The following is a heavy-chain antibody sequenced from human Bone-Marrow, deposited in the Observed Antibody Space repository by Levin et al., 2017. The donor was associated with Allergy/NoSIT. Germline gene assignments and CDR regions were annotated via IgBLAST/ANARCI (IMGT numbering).Heavy chain of an antibody. CDR1: GGSISSVGYY. CDR2: IRYSGST. D-gene: IGHD6-19*01. V-gene: IGHV4-39*07. J-gene: IGHJ4*02. CDR3: AGVGSHGRGWPHFDY. Sequence: PSETLSLTCTVSGGSISSVGYYWGWIRQPPGKGLEWIGSIRYSGSTYYNPSLKSRLTISVDTSKNQFSLKLSSVTAADTAVYYCAGVGSHGRGWPHFDYWGQGILAPVSS.